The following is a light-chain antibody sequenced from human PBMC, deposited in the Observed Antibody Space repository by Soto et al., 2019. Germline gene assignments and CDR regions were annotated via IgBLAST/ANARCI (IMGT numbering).Light chain of an antibody. Sequence: QSVLTQPPSVSGAPGQRVTISCTGNNSNIGAGYDVLWYQQLPGTAPRLLIYGNSNRPSGVPDRFAGSKSGTSASVVITGLQADDEADYYCHSYDSGQSGHVLFGGGTQLTVL. CDR1: NSNIGAGYD. CDR2: GNS. CDR3: HSYDSGQSGHVL. J-gene: IGLJ3*02. V-gene: IGLV1-40*01.